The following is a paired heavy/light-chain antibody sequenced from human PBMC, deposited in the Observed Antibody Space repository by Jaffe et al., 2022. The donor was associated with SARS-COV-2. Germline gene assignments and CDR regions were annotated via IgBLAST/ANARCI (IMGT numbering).Heavy chain of an antibody. D-gene: IGHD1-26*01. CDR3: ARGGQFRKRPFDD. V-gene: IGHV1-46*01. J-gene: IGHJ4*02. CDR1: GYAFTSYF. CDR2: LDPSGGST. Sequence: QVQLVQSGSEVKKPGASVKVSCKTSGYAFTSYFMHWVRQAPGQGPEWMGILDPSGGSTDYAQKFLGRVTMTRDTSTSTVYMELSSLRSEDTAVYYCARGGQFRKRPFDDWGQGTLVTVSS.
Light chain of an antibody. J-gene: IGKJ1*01. CDR2: GAS. Sequence: EIVLTQSPGTLSLSPGETATLSCRASQSISSGYLAWYQQKPGQAPRLLIYGASSRATGIPDRFTGSGSGTDFTLTISRLEPADFAVFYCQQYGDSTWTFGQGTKVEIQ. V-gene: IGKV3-20*01. CDR1: QSISSGY. CDR3: QQYGDSTWT.